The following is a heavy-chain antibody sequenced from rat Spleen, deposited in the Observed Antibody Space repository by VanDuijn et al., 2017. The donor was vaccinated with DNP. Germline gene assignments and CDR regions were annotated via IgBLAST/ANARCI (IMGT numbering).Heavy chain of an antibody. D-gene: IGHD1-9*01. J-gene: IGHJ2*01. CDR3: ASHTYYGYDYFVY. CDR2: ISYDGGRT. V-gene: IGHV5-22*01. Sequence: EVQLVESGGDLVQPGRSLKLSCAASGFAFSDFYMAWVRQAPTKGLEWVASISYDGGRTYYRDSVKGRFTISRDNAESTLNLQMNSLRSEDTATYYCASHTYYGYDYFVYWGQGVMVTVSS. CDR1: GFAFSDFY.